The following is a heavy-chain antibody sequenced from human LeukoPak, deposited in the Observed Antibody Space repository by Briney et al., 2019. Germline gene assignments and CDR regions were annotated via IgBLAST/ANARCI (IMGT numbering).Heavy chain of an antibody. V-gene: IGHV1-8*03. D-gene: IGHD3-10*02. J-gene: IGHJ3*02. Sequence: ASVKVSCKASGYTFTSYDINWVRQATGQGLEWMGWMNPNSGNTGYAQKFQGRVTITRNTSISTACMELSSLRSEDTAVYYCARDVPREAFDIWGQGTMVTVSS. CDR3: ARDVPREAFDI. CDR2: MNPNSGNT. CDR1: GYTFTSYD.